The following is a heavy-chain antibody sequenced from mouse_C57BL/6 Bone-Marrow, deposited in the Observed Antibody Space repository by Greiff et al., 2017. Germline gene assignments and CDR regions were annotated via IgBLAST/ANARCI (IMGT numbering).Heavy chain of an antibody. CDR3: ARKDAYYSNYGYFGD. D-gene: IGHD2-5*01. Sequence: EVQLQQSGPELVKPGASVKMSCKASGYTFTDYNMHWVKPSHEKSLEWIGYINPNNGGTSYNQKFKGKATLTVNKSSSTAYMELRSLTSEDSAVYYCARKDAYYSNYGYFGDWGQGTTLPVSS. J-gene: IGHJ2*01. CDR2: INPNNGGT. V-gene: IGHV1-22*01. CDR1: GYTFTDYN.